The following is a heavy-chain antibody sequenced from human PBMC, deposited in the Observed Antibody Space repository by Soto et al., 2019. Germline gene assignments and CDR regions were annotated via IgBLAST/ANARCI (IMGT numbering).Heavy chain of an antibody. CDR3: ARDVTMRRGYCSGGSRPYYYYYGMDV. J-gene: IGHJ6*02. V-gene: IGHV1-18*04. D-gene: IGHD2-15*01. CDR1: GYTFTSYG. Sequence: VASVKVSCKASGYTFTSYGISWVRQAPGQGLEWMGWISAYNGNTNYAQKLQGRVTMTTDTSTSTAYMELRSLRSDDTAVYYCARDVTMRRGYCSGGSRPYYYYYGMDVWGQGTTVTVSS. CDR2: ISAYNGNT.